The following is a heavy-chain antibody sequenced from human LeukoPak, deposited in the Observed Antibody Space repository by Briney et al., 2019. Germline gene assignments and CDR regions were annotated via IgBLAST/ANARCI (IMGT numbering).Heavy chain of an antibody. J-gene: IGHJ4*02. CDR2: IKRDGSET. Sequence: GGSLRLSCAASGFTFSGYWMTWVRQAPGKGLEWVANIKRDGSETNYVDSVKGRFTISRDNAKNSLYLQMNSLRAEDTAVYYCARGSTYYDSSGQVPFDYWGQGTLVTVSS. V-gene: IGHV3-7*01. CDR1: GFTFSGYW. D-gene: IGHD3-22*01. CDR3: ARGSTYYDSSGQVPFDY.